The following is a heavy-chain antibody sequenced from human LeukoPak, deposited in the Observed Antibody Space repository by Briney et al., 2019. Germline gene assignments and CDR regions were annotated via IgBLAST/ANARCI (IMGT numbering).Heavy chain of an antibody. Sequence: PGGSLRLSCAASGFTFSSYWMTWVRQAPGKGLEWVASINQDGGEIHYVDSVKGRFTISIDNAKNSLYLQMSSLRAEDTAVYYCAIRGSPMVRNYWGQGTLVTVSS. CDR3: AIRGSPMVRNY. D-gene: IGHD3-10*01. V-gene: IGHV3-7*01. CDR2: INQDGGEI. CDR1: GFTFSSYW. J-gene: IGHJ4*02.